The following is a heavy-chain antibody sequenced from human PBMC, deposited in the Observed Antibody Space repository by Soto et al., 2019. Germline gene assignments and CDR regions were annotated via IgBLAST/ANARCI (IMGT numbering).Heavy chain of an antibody. CDR1: GFSLSTSAVG. CDR2: IYWDDDK. D-gene: IGHD2-15*01. CDR3: EHLVVAGLTYYFDY. V-gene: IGHV2-5*02. J-gene: IGHJ4*02. Sequence: QITLKESGPTLVKPTQTLTLTCTFSGFSLSTSAVGVGWIRQPPGKALEWLAFIYWDDDKRYSPSLKSSLTITKDTSKNQVVLEMTNMDPVDTATYYCEHLVVAGLTYYFDYWGQGTLVTVSS.